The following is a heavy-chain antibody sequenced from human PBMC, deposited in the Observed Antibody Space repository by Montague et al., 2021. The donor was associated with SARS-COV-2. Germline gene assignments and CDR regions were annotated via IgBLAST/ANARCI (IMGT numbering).Heavy chain of an antibody. D-gene: IGHD1-26*01. CDR1: GGSISSGGYY. Sequence: TLSLTCTVSGGSISSGGYYWSWIRQPAGKGLEWIGRIYNSGSTYYNPSLKSRVTISVDTSKNQFSLKLSSVTAADTAVYYCARALILGAMGRNYFDYWGQGTLVTVSS. V-gene: IGHV4-61*02. J-gene: IGHJ4*02. CDR3: ARALILGAMGRNYFDY. CDR2: IYNSGST.